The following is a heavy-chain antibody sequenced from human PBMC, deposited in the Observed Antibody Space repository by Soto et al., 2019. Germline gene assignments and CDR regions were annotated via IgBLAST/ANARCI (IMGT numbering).Heavy chain of an antibody. J-gene: IGHJ5*01. CDR1: GFTFSDYY. D-gene: IGHD3-3*01. V-gene: IGHV3-11*04. CDR3: AKDTCGEDFRSGYLDWFVP. CDR2: ISSSGSTI. Sequence: GGSLRLSCAASGFTFSDYYISWIRQAPWKGLEWVSYISSSGSTIYYADSVKGRFTISRDNSKNTLYLQMNSLRAEDTAVYYCAKDTCGEDFRSGYLDWFVPWGPGALVTVSS.